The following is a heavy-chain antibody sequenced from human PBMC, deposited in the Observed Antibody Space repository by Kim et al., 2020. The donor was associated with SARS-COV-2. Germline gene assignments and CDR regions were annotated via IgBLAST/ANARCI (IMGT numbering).Heavy chain of an antibody. Sequence: SETLSLTCTVSGGSISSYYWSWIRQPPGKGLEWIGYIYYSGSTTYNPSLKSRVTISVDTSKNQFSLKLSSVTAADTAGFYCAEGDIDQGDNFDYWGQGTL. D-gene: IGHD3-10*01. J-gene: IGHJ4*02. CDR3: AEGDIDQGDNFDY. CDR2: IYYSGST. V-gene: IGHV4-59*13. CDR1: GGSISSYY.